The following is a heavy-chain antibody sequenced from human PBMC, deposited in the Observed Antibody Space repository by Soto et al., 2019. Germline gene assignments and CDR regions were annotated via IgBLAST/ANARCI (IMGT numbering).Heavy chain of an antibody. D-gene: IGHD3-3*01. CDR3: ARQNWDHDFYYMDV. Sequence: PGEALKISCKGSGYSFTSYWIGWVSQMPGKGLEWMGIIYPGDSDTRYSPSFQGQVTISADKSISTAYLQWSSLKASDTAMYYCARQNWDHDFYYMDVWRKGTTVTVSS. V-gene: IGHV5-51*01. J-gene: IGHJ6*03. CDR2: IYPGDSDT. CDR1: GYSFTSYW.